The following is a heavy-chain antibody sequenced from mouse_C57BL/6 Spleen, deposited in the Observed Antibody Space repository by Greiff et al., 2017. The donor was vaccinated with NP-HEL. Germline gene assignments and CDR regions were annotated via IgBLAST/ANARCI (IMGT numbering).Heavy chain of an antibody. V-gene: IGHV1-50*01. J-gene: IGHJ2*01. CDR3: ARWDDSYYFDY. CDR1: GYTFTSYW. CDR2: IDPSDSYT. D-gene: IGHD2-4*01. Sequence: VQLQQPGAELVKPGASVKLSCKASGYTFTSYWMQWVKQRPGQGLEWIGEIDPSDSYTNYNQKFKGKATLTVDTSSSTAYMQLSSLTSEDSAVYYCARWDDSYYFDYWGQGTTLTVSS.